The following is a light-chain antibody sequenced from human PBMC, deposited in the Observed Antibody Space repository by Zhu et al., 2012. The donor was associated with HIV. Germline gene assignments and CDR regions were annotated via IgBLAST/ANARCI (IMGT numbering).Light chain of an antibody. CDR2: AAS. J-gene: IGKJ2*01. Sequence: ESQMTQSPSSLSASVGDRVTITCRSSQTFSRYLNWFQQKPGKAPKVLIYAASTLQSGVPSRFSGSGSGTDFTLTISSLQPEDVGTYYCQQSFSTPYTFGQGTKLEIK. CDR1: QTFSRY. CDR3: QQSFSTPYT. V-gene: IGKV1-39*01.